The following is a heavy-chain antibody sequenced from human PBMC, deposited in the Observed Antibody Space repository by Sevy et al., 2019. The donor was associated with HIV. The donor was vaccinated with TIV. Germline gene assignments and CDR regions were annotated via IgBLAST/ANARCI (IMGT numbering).Heavy chain of an antibody. D-gene: IGHD3-10*01. CDR3: TSSKVRGVIKRGYYFDY. Sequence: GGSLRLSCTASGFTFGGYAMSWFRQAPGKGLEWVGCISSKAYGGTKEYAASGKGRFTISRDDSKSIAYLQMNSLKTEDTAVYYCTSSKVRGVIKRGYYFDYWGQGTLVTVSS. J-gene: IGHJ4*02. CDR1: GFTFGGYA. V-gene: IGHV3-49*03. CDR2: ISSKAYGGTK.